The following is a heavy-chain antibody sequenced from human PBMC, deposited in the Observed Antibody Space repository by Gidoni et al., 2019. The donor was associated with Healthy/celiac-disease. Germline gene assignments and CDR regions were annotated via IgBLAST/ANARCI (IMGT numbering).Heavy chain of an antibody. Sequence: QVQLVQSGAEVKKHGASVKVSCKASGYTFTSYDINLVRQGTGPGLEWMGWMNPNSGNTGYAQKFQGRVTMTRNTSISTAYMELSSLRSEDTAVYYCARASVAGTMWDFDYWGQGTLVTVSS. CDR2: MNPNSGNT. CDR1: GYTFTSYD. D-gene: IGHD6-19*01. CDR3: ARASVAGTMWDFDY. V-gene: IGHV1-8*01. J-gene: IGHJ4*02.